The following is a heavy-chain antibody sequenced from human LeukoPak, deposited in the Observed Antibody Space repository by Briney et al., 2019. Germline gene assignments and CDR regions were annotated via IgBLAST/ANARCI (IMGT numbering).Heavy chain of an antibody. CDR3: SRGQGCAY. CDR2: MNQDGSEQ. Sequence: GSLRLSCAASGFDFDNYWMTWVRQAPGKGLEWVANMNQDGSEQYYVDSVKGRFTISRDNGKKSLYLQMNSLRAEGTAVYYCSRGQGCAYWGQGTLVTVSS. CDR1: GFDFDNYW. D-gene: IGHD2-8*01. V-gene: IGHV3-7*04. J-gene: IGHJ4*02.